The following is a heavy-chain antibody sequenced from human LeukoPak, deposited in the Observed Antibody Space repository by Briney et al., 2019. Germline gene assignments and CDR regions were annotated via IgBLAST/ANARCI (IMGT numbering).Heavy chain of an antibody. CDR1: GFTFDDYA. Sequence: GGSLRLSCAASGFTFDDYAMHWVRQAPGKGLEWISSISWYSGNIGYADSVKGRFSISRDNAKNSLYLQMNSLRTEDTALYYCARDRAGYFYAMDVWGQGTSVTVSS. CDR2: ISWYSGNI. V-gene: IGHV3-9*01. J-gene: IGHJ6*02. CDR3: ARDRAGYFYAMDV. D-gene: IGHD6-13*01.